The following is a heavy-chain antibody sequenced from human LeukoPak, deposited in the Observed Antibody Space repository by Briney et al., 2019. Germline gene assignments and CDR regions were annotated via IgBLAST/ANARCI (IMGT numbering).Heavy chain of an antibody. J-gene: IGHJ4*02. CDR1: GFTFSSYE. CDR2: ISSSGSTI. CDR3: AREYCSSTSCSLVDF. Sequence: PGGSLRLSCAASGFTFSSYEMNWVRQAPGKGLEWVSYISSSGSTIYYADSVKGRFTISRDNAKNSLYLQMNSLRAEDTAVYYCAREYCSSTSCSLVDFWGQGTLVTVSS. D-gene: IGHD2-2*01. V-gene: IGHV3-48*03.